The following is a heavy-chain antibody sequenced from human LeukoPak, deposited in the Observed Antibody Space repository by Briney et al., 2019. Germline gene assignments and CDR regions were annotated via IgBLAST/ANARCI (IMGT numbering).Heavy chain of an antibody. V-gene: IGHV3-30*02. Sequence: GGSLRLSCAASGFTFSSYGMHWVRQAPGKGLEWVAFIRYDGSNKYYADSVKGRFTISRDNSKNTLYLQMNSLRAEDTAVYYCANAGQSGYCSGGSCTRGVDYWGQGTLVTVSS. J-gene: IGHJ4*02. CDR2: IRYDGSNK. D-gene: IGHD2-15*01. CDR1: GFTFSSYG. CDR3: ANAGQSGYCSGGSCTRGVDY.